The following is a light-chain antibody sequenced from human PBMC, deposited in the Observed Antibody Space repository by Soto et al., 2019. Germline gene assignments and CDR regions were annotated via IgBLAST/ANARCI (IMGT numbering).Light chain of an antibody. J-gene: IGKJ5*01. CDR2: DAS. Sequence: EIVLTQSPATLSLSPGERATLSCRASQSVSRYLAWYQQKPGQAPRLLIHDASSRAPGIPARFSGSGSGTDFTLTISSLESEDFAVYYCQQRSNWPAITFGQGTRLEIK. CDR1: QSVSRY. V-gene: IGKV3-11*01. CDR3: QQRSNWPAIT.